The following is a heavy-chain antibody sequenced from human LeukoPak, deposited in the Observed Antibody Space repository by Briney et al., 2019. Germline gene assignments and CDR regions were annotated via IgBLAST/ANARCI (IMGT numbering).Heavy chain of an antibody. V-gene: IGHV3-30*01. CDR2: ISFDGSEK. CDR1: GFTFSDYP. Sequence: GGSLRLSCAASGFTFSDYPMNWVCQAPGKGLEWVAVISFDGSEKYFADSVKGRCTISRDNSKNTMYLQMNSLRTEDTAVYYCARDIRIAPTIVVGGAFDIWGQGTMVTVSS. CDR3: ARDIRIAPTIVVGGAFDI. D-gene: IGHD5-12*01. J-gene: IGHJ3*02.